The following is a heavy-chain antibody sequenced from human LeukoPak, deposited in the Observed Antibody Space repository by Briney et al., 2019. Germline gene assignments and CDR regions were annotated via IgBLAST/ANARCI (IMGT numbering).Heavy chain of an antibody. CDR3: ARRVRRYYYGSGSYSYMDV. D-gene: IGHD3-10*01. V-gene: IGHV4-61*02. Sequence: SQTLSLTCTVSGGSISSGSYYWSWIRQPAGKGLEWIGRIYTSGSTNYNPSLKSRVTISVDTSKNQFSLKLSSVTAADTAVYYCARRVRRYYYGSGSYSYMDVWGKGTTVTISS. CDR2: IYTSGST. CDR1: GGSISSGSYY. J-gene: IGHJ6*03.